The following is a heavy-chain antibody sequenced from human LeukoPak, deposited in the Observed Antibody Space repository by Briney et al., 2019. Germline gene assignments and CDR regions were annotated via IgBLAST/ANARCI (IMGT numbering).Heavy chain of an antibody. CDR2: INTNTGNP. J-gene: IGHJ1*01. CDR1: GYTFTSYA. V-gene: IGHV7-4-1*02. D-gene: IGHD6-13*01. CDR3: ARAYSSSWYEYFQH. Sequence: GASVKVSCKASGYTFTSYAMNWVRQAPGQGLEWMGWINTNTGNPTYAQGFTGRFVFSLDTSVSTAYLQISSLKAEDTAVYYCARAYSSSWYEYFQHWGQGTLVTVSS.